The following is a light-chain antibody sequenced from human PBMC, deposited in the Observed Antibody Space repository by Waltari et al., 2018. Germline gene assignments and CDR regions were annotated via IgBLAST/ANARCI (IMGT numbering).Light chain of an antibody. Sequence: VILTQSPATLSLSPGEGATLFCRASQTVSRYLAWYQQKPGQAPRFLIYGASSRATGIPDRFSGSGSGTEFSLTISSLEPEDFAVYYCQKYDNSPHTFGQGTKVEIK. V-gene: IGKV3-20*01. CDR2: GAS. J-gene: IGKJ2*01. CDR1: QTVSRY. CDR3: QKYDNSPHT.